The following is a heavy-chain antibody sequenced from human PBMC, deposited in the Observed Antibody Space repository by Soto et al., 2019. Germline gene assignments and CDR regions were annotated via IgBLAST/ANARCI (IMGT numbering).Heavy chain of an antibody. J-gene: IGHJ3*02. CDR3: ARDDDILTLNAFDI. D-gene: IGHD3-9*01. Sequence: PWGSLRLSCVASGFSLYSYVIHLVRQTPGKGLQWVAVISIDGTRTYYADSVKGRFTVSRDNSKNSLYLQMNSLRDEDTAVYYCARDDDILTLNAFDIWGQGTMVTVSS. V-gene: IGHV3-30*07. CDR2: ISIDGTRT. CDR1: GFSLYSYV.